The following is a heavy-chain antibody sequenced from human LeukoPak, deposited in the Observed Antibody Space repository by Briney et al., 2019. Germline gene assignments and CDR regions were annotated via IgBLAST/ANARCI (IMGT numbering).Heavy chain of an antibody. Sequence: ASVKVSCKASGGTFSSYAISWVRQAPGQGLEWMGWISAYNGNTNYAQKLQGRVTMTTDTSTSTAYMELRSLRSDDTAVYYCARVSLPSHLESAAADFDYWGQGTLVTVSS. CDR2: ISAYNGNT. V-gene: IGHV1-18*01. J-gene: IGHJ4*02. D-gene: IGHD2-2*01. CDR3: ARVSLPSHLESAAADFDY. CDR1: GGTFSSYA.